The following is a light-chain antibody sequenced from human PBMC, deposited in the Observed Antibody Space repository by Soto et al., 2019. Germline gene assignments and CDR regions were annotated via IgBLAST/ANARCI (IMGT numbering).Light chain of an antibody. CDR3: QQYGGSPPNT. CDR1: QSLSSSY. V-gene: IGKV3-20*01. J-gene: IGKJ2*01. Sequence: EVGLTQSPGTLSLSPGESATLSCRASQSLSSSYLAWYQQKPGQAPRLLIYGASSRATGIPDRFSGSGSGTDFTLTISRLEPEDFAVYYCQQYGGSPPNTFGQGTKLEIK. CDR2: GAS.